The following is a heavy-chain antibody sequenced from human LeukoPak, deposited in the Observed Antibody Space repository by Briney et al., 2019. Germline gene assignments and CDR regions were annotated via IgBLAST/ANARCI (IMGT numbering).Heavy chain of an antibody. CDR1: GASINFYY. J-gene: IGHJ4*02. CDR3: ARDVGATPGYFDY. Sequence: SETLSLTCTVSGASINFYYWGWIRQLPGQGLEWIGYIHYTGATHYNPSLKSRVTISVDTSKNQFSLKLSSVTAADTAVYYCARDVGATPGYFDYWGQGTLVTVSS. CDR2: IHYTGAT. D-gene: IGHD1-26*01. V-gene: IGHV4-59*01.